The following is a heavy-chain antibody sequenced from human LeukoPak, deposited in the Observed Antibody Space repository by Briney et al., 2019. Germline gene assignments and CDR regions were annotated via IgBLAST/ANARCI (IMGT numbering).Heavy chain of an antibody. V-gene: IGHV3-72*01. CDR2: TRNKANSYTT. J-gene: IGHJ4*02. CDR3: ARGGGGSGSYYTNY. Sequence: PGGSLRLSCTASGFTFGDYAMSWVRQAPGKGLEWVGRTRNKANSYTTEYAASVKGRFTISRDDSKNSLYLQMNSLKTEDTAVYYCARGGGGSGSYYTNYWGQGTLVTVSS. CDR1: GFTFGDYA. D-gene: IGHD3-10*01.